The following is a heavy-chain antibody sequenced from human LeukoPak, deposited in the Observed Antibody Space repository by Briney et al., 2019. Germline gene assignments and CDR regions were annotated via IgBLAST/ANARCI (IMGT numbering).Heavy chain of an antibody. Sequence: PGGSLRLSCAASGFTFDDYAMHWARQAPGKGLEWVSLISGDGGSTYHADSVKGRFTISRGNSKNSLYLQMNSLRTEDTALYYCAKDIDRSDCYSCYYGMDVWGQGTTVTVSS. CDR3: AKDIDRSDCYSCYYGMDV. V-gene: IGHV3-43*02. CDR1: GFTFDDYA. D-gene: IGHD2-21*02. J-gene: IGHJ6*02. CDR2: ISGDGGST.